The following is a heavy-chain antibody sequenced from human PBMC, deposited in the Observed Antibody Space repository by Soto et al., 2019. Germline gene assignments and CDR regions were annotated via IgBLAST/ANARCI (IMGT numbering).Heavy chain of an antibody. CDR1: GFTFSIYA. J-gene: IGHJ2*01. D-gene: IGHD2-21*01. CDR3: AKHIEGAGNWDFDL. V-gene: IGHV3-23*01. Sequence: EVQLLESGGGLVQPGGSLGLSCAASGFTFSIYAMSWVRQAPGKGPEWVSVINGRGSPTFYADSVKGRFTISRDNSKNTLYLQMTSLRAEDTAIYYCAKHIEGAGNWDFDLWGRGTLVTVSS. CDR2: INGRGSPT.